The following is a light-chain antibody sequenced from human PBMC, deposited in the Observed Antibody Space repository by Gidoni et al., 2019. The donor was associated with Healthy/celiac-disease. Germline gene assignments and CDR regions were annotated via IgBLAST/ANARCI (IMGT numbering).Light chain of an antibody. CDR2: DAS. Sequence: DIQMTQSPSSLSASVGDRVTITCQASQDISNYLNWFQQKPGKAPKRLIYDASNLQTGVPSRFSGSGSGTDFTLTISSLQPEDFATYYCQQHDNYPFTFGGGTKVEIK. CDR1: QDISNY. J-gene: IGKJ4*01. CDR3: QQHDNYPFT. V-gene: IGKV1-33*01.